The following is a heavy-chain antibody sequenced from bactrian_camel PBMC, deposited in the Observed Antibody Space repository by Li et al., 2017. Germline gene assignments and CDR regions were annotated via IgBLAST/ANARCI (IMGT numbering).Heavy chain of an antibody. D-gene: IGHD2*01. J-gene: IGHJ6*01. Sequence: VQLVESGGGSVQAGESLTLACHTVVETIRRPRMAWFRQVSGREREGVAAIDGVGRSTYADSVKGRFTISQDNAKNTVYLQMNSLKPEDTAMYYCAARGPYCYTKLSVRDFTYWGQGTQVTVS. CDR1: VETIRRPR. CDR3: AARGPYCYTKLSVRDFTY. CDR2: IDGVGRS. V-gene: IGHV3S53*01.